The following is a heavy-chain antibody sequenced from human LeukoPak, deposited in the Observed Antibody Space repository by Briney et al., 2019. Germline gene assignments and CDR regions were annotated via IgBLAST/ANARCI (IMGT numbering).Heavy chain of an antibody. Sequence: GESLKISCKGSGYSFTSYWIGWVRQAPGQGLEWMGWINPNSGGTNYAQKFQGWVTMTRDTSISTAYMELSRLRSDDTAVYYCARVIYRVGAHYFDYWGQGTLVTVSS. CDR3: ARVIYRVGAHYFDY. D-gene: IGHD1-26*01. CDR1: GYSFTSYW. CDR2: INPNSGGT. V-gene: IGHV1-2*04. J-gene: IGHJ4*02.